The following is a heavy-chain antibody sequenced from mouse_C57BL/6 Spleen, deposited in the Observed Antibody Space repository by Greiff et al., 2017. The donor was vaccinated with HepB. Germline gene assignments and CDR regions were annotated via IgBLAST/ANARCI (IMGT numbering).Heavy chain of an antibody. Sequence: EVKLQESGGGLVQPGGSLSLSCAASGFTFTDYYMSWVRQPPGKALEWLGFIRNKANGYTTEYSASVKGRFTISRDNSQSILYLQMNALRAEDSATYYCARYMTPYYFDYWGQGTTLTVSS. CDR3: ARYMTPYYFDY. CDR2: IRNKANGYTT. J-gene: IGHJ2*01. CDR1: GFTFTDYY. V-gene: IGHV7-3*01.